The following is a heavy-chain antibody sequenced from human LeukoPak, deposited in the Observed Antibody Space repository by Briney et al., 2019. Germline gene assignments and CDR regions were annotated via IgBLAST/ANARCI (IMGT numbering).Heavy chain of an antibody. D-gene: IGHD6-13*01. Sequence: PGGSLGLSCAASGFTVSSNYMSWVRQAPGKGLEWVSVIYSGGDTYYADSVKGRFTISRDNSKNTLYLQMNSLRAEDTAVYYCAREGESSWQNWFDPWGQGTLVTVSS. J-gene: IGHJ5*02. CDR3: AREGESSWQNWFDP. CDR1: GFTVSSNY. CDR2: IYSGGDT. V-gene: IGHV3-53*01.